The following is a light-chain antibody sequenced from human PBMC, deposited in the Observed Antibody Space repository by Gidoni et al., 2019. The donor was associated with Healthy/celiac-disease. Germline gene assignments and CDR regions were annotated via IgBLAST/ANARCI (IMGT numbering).Light chain of an antibody. CDR1: QDISNY. V-gene: IGKV1-33*01. CDR3: QQYDNLPSL. J-gene: IGKJ4*01. CDR2: DAS. Sequence: DIQMTHSPSSLSASVGDRVTITCQASQDISNYLNWYQQKPGKAPKLLIYDASNLETGVTSRFSGSGSGTDFTFTISSLQPEDIATYYCQQYDNLPSLFXGXTKVEIK.